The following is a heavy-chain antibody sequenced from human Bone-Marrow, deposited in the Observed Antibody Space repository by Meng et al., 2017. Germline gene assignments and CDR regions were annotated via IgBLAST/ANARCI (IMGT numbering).Heavy chain of an antibody. V-gene: IGHV1-8*03. J-gene: IGHJ5*02. CDR3: ARDHEDIVVVPAARNNWFDP. D-gene: IGHD2-2*01. Sequence: ASVKVSCKASGYTFTSYYMHWVRQATGQGLEWMGWMNPNSGNTGYAQKFQGRVTITRNTSISTAYMELSSLRSDDTAVYYCARDHEDIVVVPAARNNWFDPWGQGTLVTVSS. CDR2: MNPNSGNT. CDR1: GYTFTSYY.